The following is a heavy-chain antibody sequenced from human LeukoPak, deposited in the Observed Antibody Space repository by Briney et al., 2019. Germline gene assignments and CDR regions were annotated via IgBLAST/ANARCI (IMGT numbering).Heavy chain of an antibody. D-gene: IGHD1-26*01. CDR1: GGSFSGYY. V-gene: IGHV4-34*01. CDR2: INHSGST. Sequence: SETLSLTCAVYGGSFSGYYWSWIRQPPGKGLEWIGEINHSGSTNYNPSLKSRVTISVDTSKNQFSLKLSSVTAADTAVYYCARGLGGAAPDAFDIWGQGTMVTVSS. CDR3: ARGLGGAAPDAFDI. J-gene: IGHJ3*02.